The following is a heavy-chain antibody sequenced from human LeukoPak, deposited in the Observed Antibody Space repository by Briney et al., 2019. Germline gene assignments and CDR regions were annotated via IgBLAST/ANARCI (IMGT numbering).Heavy chain of an antibody. CDR3: AKNDFWSGSYYFDY. J-gene: IGHJ4*02. CDR1: GFTFNNYA. D-gene: IGHD3-3*01. CDR2: IRYDGSNK. Sequence: GGSLRLSCAASGFTFNNYAMGWVRQAPGKGLEWVAFIRYDGSNKYYADSVKGRFTISRDNSKNTLYLQMNSLRAEDTAVYYCAKNDFWSGSYYFDYWGQGTLVTVSS. V-gene: IGHV3-30*02.